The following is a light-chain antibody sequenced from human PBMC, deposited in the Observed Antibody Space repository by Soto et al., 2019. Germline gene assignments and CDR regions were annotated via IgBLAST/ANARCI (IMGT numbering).Light chain of an antibody. CDR2: SAS. Sequence: DIQMTQSPYSLSASVGASVTITCRASQNIRTYLNWYQQKPGRAPKLLIHSASALPSGVPSRFSGSGSGTEFTLTMSGLQPEDFATYYCQQGHSTPYTFGQGTKVEIK. V-gene: IGKV1-39*01. CDR3: QQGHSTPYT. CDR1: QNIRTY. J-gene: IGKJ2*01.